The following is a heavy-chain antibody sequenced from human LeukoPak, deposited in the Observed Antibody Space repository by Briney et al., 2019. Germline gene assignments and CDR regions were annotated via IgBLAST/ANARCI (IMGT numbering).Heavy chain of an antibody. CDR3: ARDAAVAGTDFDY. Sequence: GGSLRLSCTVSGFTFTYASMGWVRQAQGRGLEWVGRIKRSADGGTTDYAAPVKGRFTISRDDSKNTVFLQMNSLRAEDSGVYYCARDAAVAGTDFDYWGQGTLVTVSS. CDR2: IKRSADGGTT. CDR1: GFTFTYAS. J-gene: IGHJ4*02. V-gene: IGHV3-15*01. D-gene: IGHD6-19*01.